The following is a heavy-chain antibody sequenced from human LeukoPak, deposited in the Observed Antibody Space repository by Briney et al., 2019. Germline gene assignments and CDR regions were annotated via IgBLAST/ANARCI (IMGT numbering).Heavy chain of an antibody. CDR1: GGTFIVYA. CDR2: IIPIFGTA. CDR3: ARADITIFGVVIGGSYYFDY. Sequence: SVKVSFKASGGTFIVYAISWVRQAPGQGLEWMGGIIPIFGTANYAQKFQGRVTITADESTSTAYMELSSLRSEDTAVYYCARADITIFGVVIGGSYYFDYWGQGTLVTVSS. J-gene: IGHJ4*02. V-gene: IGHV1-69*01. D-gene: IGHD3-3*01.